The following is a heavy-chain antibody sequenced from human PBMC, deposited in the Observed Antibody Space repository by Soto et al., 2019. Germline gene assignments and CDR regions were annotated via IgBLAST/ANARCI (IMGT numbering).Heavy chain of an antibody. J-gene: IGHJ4*02. Sequence: ASETLSLTCTVSGGSISSGGYYWSWIRQHPGKGLEWIGYIYYSGSTYYNPSLKSRVTISVDTSKNQFSLKLSSVTAADTAVYYCARDPIAAAGTDYWGQGTLVTVSS. CDR1: GGSISSGGYY. D-gene: IGHD6-13*01. CDR3: ARDPIAAAGTDY. CDR2: IYYSGST. V-gene: IGHV4-31*03.